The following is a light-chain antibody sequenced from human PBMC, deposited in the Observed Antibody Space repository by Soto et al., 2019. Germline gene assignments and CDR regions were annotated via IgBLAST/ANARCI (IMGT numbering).Light chain of an antibody. CDR3: QQYNDYWA. V-gene: IGKV3-20*01. Sequence: EVVLTQSPGTLSLSPGDRASLSCRASQSIRSRSLAWYQQKPGQAPRLVLYDASTRTTGFPDRFSGSGSGTDFTLTISSLQPDDFATYYCQQYNDYWAFGQGTKVDIK. CDR1: QSIRSRS. CDR2: DAS. J-gene: IGKJ1*01.